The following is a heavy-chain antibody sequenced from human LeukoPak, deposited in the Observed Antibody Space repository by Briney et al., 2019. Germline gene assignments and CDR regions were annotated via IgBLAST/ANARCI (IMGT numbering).Heavy chain of an antibody. V-gene: IGHV4-59*01. Sequence: PSETLSLTCIVSGGSISSYYWSWIRQPPGKGLEWIWYIYYTGSTNYNPSLKSRVTISIDTSKNQFSLKLSSVTAADTAVYYCARGSSGYSYGWSQGTLVTVSS. D-gene: IGHD5-18*01. CDR2: IYYTGST. CDR1: GGSISSYY. CDR3: ARGSSGYSYG. J-gene: IGHJ4*02.